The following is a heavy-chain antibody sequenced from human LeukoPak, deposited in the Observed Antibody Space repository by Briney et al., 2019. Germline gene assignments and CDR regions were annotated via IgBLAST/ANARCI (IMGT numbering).Heavy chain of an antibody. CDR1: GGSFSGYY. D-gene: IGHD1-26*01. CDR3: ARYATYYYYGMDV. Sequence: SETLSLTCAVYGGSFSGYYWSWIRQPPGKGLEWIGEINHSGSTNYNPSLKSRVTISVDTSKNQFSLKLNSVTAADTAVYYCARYATYYYYGMDVWGQGTTVTVSS. CDR2: INHSGST. V-gene: IGHV4-34*01. J-gene: IGHJ6*02.